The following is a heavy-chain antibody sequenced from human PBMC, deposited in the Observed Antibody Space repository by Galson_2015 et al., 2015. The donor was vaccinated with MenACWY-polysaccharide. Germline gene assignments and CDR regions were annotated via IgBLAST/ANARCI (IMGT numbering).Heavy chain of an antibody. CDR2: INTDGSVT. D-gene: IGHD1-7*01. Sequence: SLSLSCAASGFIFSNYWMHWVRQAPGKGLVWVLRINTDGSVTSYADSVKGRFTISRDNAQNRLLLQMNSLSVDDTAVYYCAKDQRWNFPDYWGQGILVTVSS. V-gene: IGHV3-74*01. CDR3: AKDQRWNFPDY. J-gene: IGHJ4*02. CDR1: GFIFSNYW.